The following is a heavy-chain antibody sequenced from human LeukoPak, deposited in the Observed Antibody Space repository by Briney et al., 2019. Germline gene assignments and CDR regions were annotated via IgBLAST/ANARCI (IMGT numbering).Heavy chain of an antibody. J-gene: IGHJ5*02. Sequence: PSETLSLTCAVYGGSFSGYYWSWIRQPPGTGLEWIGEINHSGSTNYNPSLKSRVTISVDTSKNQFSLKLSSVTAADTAVYYCARLMIVRYGWFDPWGQGTLVTVSS. CDR2: INHSGST. D-gene: IGHD3-9*01. V-gene: IGHV4-34*01. CDR3: ARLMIVRYGWFDP. CDR1: GGSFSGYY.